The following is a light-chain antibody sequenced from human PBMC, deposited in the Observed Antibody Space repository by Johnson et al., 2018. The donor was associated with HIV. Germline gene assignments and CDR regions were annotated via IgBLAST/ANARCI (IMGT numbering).Light chain of an antibody. V-gene: IGLV1-51*01. J-gene: IGLJ1*01. CDR2: DNN. Sequence: QSVLTQPPSVSAASGQKVDISCSGSSSNIENNYLSWYQQLPHTAPKLLISDNNKRPSGIPDRFSGSKSGATATLDITGLQTGDEADYFCGTWDNSLNFYVFGTGTKVTVL. CDR3: GTWDNSLNFYV. CDR1: SSNIENNY.